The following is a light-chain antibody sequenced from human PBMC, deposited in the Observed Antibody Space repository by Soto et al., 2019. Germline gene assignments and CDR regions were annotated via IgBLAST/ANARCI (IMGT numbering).Light chain of an antibody. Sequence: IRMTQPHSSLSASTGDRVTITCRASQGISSYLAWYQQKPGKAPKLLIYAASTLQSGVPSRFSGGGSGTDFSLTISCLQSEDFVTYYCQQYYSYPITFGQGTRLEIK. J-gene: IGKJ5*01. CDR2: AAS. CDR3: QQYYSYPIT. CDR1: QGISSY. V-gene: IGKV1-8*01.